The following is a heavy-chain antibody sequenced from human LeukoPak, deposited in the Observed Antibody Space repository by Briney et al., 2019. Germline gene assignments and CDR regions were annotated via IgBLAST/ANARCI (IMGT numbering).Heavy chain of an antibody. CDR2: IYSGGST. CDR3: ARGLGYCTSTTCLLPFDY. CDR1: GFTFANYN. V-gene: IGHV3-53*01. Sequence: GGSLRLSCAASGFTFANYNMNWVRQAPGKGLECVSVIYSGGSTYYADSAKGRFTVSRDNSKNTLYLQMNSLRAEDTAMYYCARGLGYCTSTTCLLPFDYWGQGTLVTVSS. J-gene: IGHJ4*02. D-gene: IGHD2-2*01.